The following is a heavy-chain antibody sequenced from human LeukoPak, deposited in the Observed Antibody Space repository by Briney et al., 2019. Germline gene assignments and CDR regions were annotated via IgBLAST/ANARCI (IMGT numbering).Heavy chain of an antibody. CDR1: GFTFSSSY. CDR2: IYSGGST. Sequence: GGSLSLSCAASGFTFSSSYMSWVRQAPGKGLEWVSVIYSGGSTYYADSVKGRFTISRDNSKNTLYLQMNSLRAEDTAVYYCARATYYYDTSGYYYWGQGTLVTVSS. J-gene: IGHJ4*02. V-gene: IGHV3-53*01. D-gene: IGHD3-22*01. CDR3: ARATYYYDTSGYYY.